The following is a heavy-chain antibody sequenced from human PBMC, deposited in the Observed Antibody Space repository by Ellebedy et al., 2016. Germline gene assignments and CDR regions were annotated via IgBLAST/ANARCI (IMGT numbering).Heavy chain of an antibody. D-gene: IGHD6-13*01. CDR1: GYTFTDKW. Sequence: GESLKISCKGSGYTFTDKWIGWVRQMPGKGLEWMGIIYPGDSDTRYSPSFQGQVTISADKSINTAYLQWSSLKASDTAIYYCARRTYSSNWYYFDSWGQGTLVTVSS. CDR3: ARRTYSSNWYYFDS. V-gene: IGHV5-51*01. CDR2: IYPGDSDT. J-gene: IGHJ4*02.